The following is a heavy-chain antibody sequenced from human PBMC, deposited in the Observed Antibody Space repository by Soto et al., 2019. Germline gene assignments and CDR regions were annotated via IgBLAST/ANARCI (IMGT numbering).Heavy chain of an antibody. Sequence: QVQLVESRGGVVQPGRSLRLSCAACGFTFSSYGMHWVRQAPGKGLEWVAVISYDGSNKYYAESVKGRFTISRDNSKNTLYLQMNSLRTEDTAVYYCAKENYVWGSYHIDYWGQGTLVTVSS. CDR2: ISYDGSNK. V-gene: IGHV3-30*18. CDR3: AKENYVWGSYHIDY. J-gene: IGHJ4*02. D-gene: IGHD3-16*02. CDR1: GFTFSSYG.